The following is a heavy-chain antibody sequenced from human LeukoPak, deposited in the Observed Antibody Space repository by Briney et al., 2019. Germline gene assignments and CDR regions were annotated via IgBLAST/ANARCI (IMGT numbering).Heavy chain of an antibody. V-gene: IGHV4-59*08. CDR1: GGSISNYY. Sequence: SETLSLTCSVSGGSISNYYWTWIRQPPGKGLEWTGYIYYSGNTNYNPSLKSRVTISLDTSKNQLSLKLTSVTAADTAVYHCARCSRGTSVGMDVWGQGTTVTVSS. J-gene: IGHJ6*02. CDR2: IYYSGNT. D-gene: IGHD1-1*01. CDR3: ARCSRGTSVGMDV.